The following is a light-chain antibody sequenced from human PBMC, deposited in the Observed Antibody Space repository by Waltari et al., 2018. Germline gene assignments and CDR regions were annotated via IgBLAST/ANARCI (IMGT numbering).Light chain of an antibody. Sequence: DVVMTQSPLSLPITPGQPASMTCRSSQSLLYSNGNTYLSWFLQKPGQPPRRLIYKVSNWDSGVPDRFSGSGAGTDFTLKISRVEAEDVGVYYCMQGSYFPLTFGGGTKLEIK. CDR3: MQGSYFPLT. CDR2: KVS. J-gene: IGKJ4*01. V-gene: IGKV2D-30*01. CDR1: QSLLYSNGNTY.